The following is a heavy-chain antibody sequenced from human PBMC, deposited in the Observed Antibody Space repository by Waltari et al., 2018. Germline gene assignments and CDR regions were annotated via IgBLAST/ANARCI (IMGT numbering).Heavy chain of an antibody. V-gene: IGHV4-59*11. J-gene: IGHJ4*02. CDR1: GGSISSHY. Sequence: QVQLQESGPGLVKPSETLSLTCPVSGGSISSHYWSWIRQPPGKGLEWIGYIYYSGSTNYNPSLKSRVTISVDTAKNQFSLKLSSVTAADTAVYYCARMTTVTKWGQGTLVTVSS. D-gene: IGHD4-17*01. CDR3: ARMTTVTK. CDR2: IYYSGST.